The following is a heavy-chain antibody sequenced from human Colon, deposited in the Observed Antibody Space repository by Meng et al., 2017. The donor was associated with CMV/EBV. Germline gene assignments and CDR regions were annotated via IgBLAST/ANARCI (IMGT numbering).Heavy chain of an antibody. CDR1: GFTVSSDY. CDR3: ARDRRNNVGMDV. J-gene: IGHJ6*02. D-gene: IGHD2-8*01. CDR2: IYGGGGT. Sequence: GESLKISCAASGFTVSSDYMSWVRQAPGKGLEWVSVIYGGGGTDYGDSVKGRFTISRDSSQNTVYLQMNGLRAEDTAVYYCARDRRNNVGMDVWGQGTTVTVSS. V-gene: IGHV3-53*01.